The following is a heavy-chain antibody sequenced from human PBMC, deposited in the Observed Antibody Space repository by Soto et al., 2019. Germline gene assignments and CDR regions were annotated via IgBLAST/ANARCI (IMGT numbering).Heavy chain of an antibody. CDR1: GFTFTSSA. CDR3: AAYDFGSGLPYGMDV. Sequence: SVKVSCKASGFTFTSSAVQWVRQARGQRLEWIGWIVVGSGNTNYAQKFQERVTITRDMSTRTAYMELSSLRSEDTAVYYCAAYDFGSGLPYGMDVWGQGTTVTV. CDR2: IVVGSGNT. J-gene: IGHJ6*02. V-gene: IGHV1-58*01. D-gene: IGHD3-3*01.